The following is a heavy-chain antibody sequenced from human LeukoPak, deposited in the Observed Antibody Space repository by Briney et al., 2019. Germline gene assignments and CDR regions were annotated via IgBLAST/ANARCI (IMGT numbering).Heavy chain of an antibody. Sequence: SVKVSCEASGGTFSSYAISWVRQAPGQGLEWMGGIIPIFGTANYAQKFQGRVTITADESTSTAYMELSSLRPEDTAVYYCARWSYYGSGSYYNMGYYYYYGMDVWGKGTTVTVSS. CDR1: GGTFSSYA. V-gene: IGHV1-69*13. D-gene: IGHD3-10*01. J-gene: IGHJ6*04. CDR3: ARWSYYGSGSYYNMGYYYYYGMDV. CDR2: IIPIFGTA.